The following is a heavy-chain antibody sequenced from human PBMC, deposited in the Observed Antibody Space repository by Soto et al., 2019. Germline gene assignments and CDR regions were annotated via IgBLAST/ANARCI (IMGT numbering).Heavy chain of an antibody. CDR3: AHRVLRAVFGLVTTTAIYFDF. J-gene: IGHJ4*02. V-gene: IGHV2-5*02. CDR1: GFSLTTSGVG. D-gene: IGHD3-3*01. Sequence: QITLNESGPTVVKPTETLTLTCTFSGFSLTTSGVGVGWVRQSPGKAPEWLAFIYGDDDKRSSTSLKSRLTIPKDTSKNQVVLTMANVDPADTATYYCAHRVLRAVFGLVTTTAIYFDFWGQGTPVVVSS. CDR2: IYGDDDK.